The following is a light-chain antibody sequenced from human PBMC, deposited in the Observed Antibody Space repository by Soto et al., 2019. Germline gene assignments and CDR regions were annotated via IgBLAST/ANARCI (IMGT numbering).Light chain of an antibody. Sequence: PGERATLSCGASQSVTNNFLAWYQQKPGQAPRLLIYGASSRATCVPDRFSGSGSGTDFTLTISRLEPGDFAVYYCQQYGTPLFTFGPGTKVDIK. CDR1: QSVTNNF. V-gene: IGKV3-20*01. J-gene: IGKJ3*01. CDR2: GAS. CDR3: QQYGTPLFT.